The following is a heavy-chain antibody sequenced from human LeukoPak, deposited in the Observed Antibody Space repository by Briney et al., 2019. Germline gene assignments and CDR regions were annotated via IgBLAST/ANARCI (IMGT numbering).Heavy chain of an antibody. CDR3: ASQTYYDFWSGYSQSFDY. D-gene: IGHD3-3*01. V-gene: IGHV4-61*02. CDR2: IYTSGST. J-gene: IGHJ4*02. CDR1: GGSISSGSYY. Sequence: PSETLSLTCTVSGGSISSGSYYWSWLRQPAGKGLEWIGRIYTSGSTNYNPSLKSRVTISVDTSKNQFSLKLSSVTAADTAVYYCASQTYYDFWSGYSQSFDYWGQGTLVTVSS.